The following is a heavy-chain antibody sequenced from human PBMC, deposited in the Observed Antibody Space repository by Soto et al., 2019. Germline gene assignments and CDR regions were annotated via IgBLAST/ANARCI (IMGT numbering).Heavy chain of an antibody. V-gene: IGHV4-38-2*02. CDR2: IYHSGST. J-gene: IGHJ5*02. D-gene: IGHD3-10*01. CDR3: ARELYYYGSGSYYNEDWFDP. CDR1: GYSISSGYY. Sequence: SETLSLTCAVSGYSISSGYYWGWIRQPPGKGLEWIGSIYHSGSTYYNPSLKSRVTISVDTSKNQFSLKLSSVTAADTAVYYCARELYYYGSGSYYNEDWFDPWGQGTLVTVSS.